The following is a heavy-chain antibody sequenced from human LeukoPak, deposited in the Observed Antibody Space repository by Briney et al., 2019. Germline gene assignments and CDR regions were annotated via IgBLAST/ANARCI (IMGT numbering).Heavy chain of an antibody. Sequence: ASVKVSCKASGYTFTGYYMHWVRQAPGQGLEWMGWINPNSGCTNYPQKFQGRVTMTRDTSISTAYMELSRLRSDDTAVYYCARGLGEGAGKQRITMIVRSGYWYFDSWGQGTLVTISS. V-gene: IGHV1-2*02. J-gene: IGHJ4*02. CDR2: INPNSGCT. D-gene: IGHD3-22*01. CDR3: ARGLGEGAGKQRITMIVRSGYWYFDS. CDR1: GYTFTGYY.